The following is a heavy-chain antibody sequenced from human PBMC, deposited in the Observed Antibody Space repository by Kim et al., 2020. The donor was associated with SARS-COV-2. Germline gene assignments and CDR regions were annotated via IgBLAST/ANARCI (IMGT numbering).Heavy chain of an antibody. Sequence: PSLKSRVTISVDPSKNQFSLKLSSVTAADTAVYYCARLRFLEWLSYGMDVWGQGTTVTVSS. J-gene: IGHJ6*02. V-gene: IGHV4-34*01. D-gene: IGHD3-3*01. CDR3: ARLRFLEWLSYGMDV.